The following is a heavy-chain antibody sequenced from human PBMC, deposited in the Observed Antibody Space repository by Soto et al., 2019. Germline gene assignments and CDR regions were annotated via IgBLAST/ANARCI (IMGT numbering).Heavy chain of an antibody. Sequence: QVQLVQSGAEVREPGASVKVSCKASGYSFSSLDINWVRQTTGQGLEWMGWMQPRDGRTGYAQKSQGRVTMTRDTSINPAYMELSSLTSDDTACYYCARGVTAGVDYWGQGTLVTVSS. CDR1: GYSFSSLD. D-gene: IGHD1-26*01. CDR3: ARGVTAGVDY. V-gene: IGHV1-8*01. CDR2: MQPRDGRT. J-gene: IGHJ4*02.